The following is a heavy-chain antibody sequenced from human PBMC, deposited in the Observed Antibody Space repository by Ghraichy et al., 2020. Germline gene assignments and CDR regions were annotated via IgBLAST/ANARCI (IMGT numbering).Heavy chain of an antibody. J-gene: IGHJ2*01. CDR2: ITNGGGT. CDR1: GLTFSSYA. D-gene: IGHD3-10*01. V-gene: IGHV3-23*01. CDR3: AKVGFSWYFDI. Sequence: LSLTCAASGLTFSSYAMSWVRQAPGKGLEWVSTITNGGGTYYADSVKGRFTISRDNSKNTLYLQMNSLRAEDTAVFYCAKVGFSWYFDIWGRGTLVTVSS.